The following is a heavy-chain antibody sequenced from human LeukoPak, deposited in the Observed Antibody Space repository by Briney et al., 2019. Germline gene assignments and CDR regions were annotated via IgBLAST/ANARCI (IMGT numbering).Heavy chain of an antibody. Sequence: SETLSLTCTVSGGSVSSGSYYWSWIRQPPGKGLEWIGYIYYSGSTNYNPSLKSRVTISVDTSKNQFSLKLSSVTAADTAVYYCASVWFGEKRGWFDPWGQGTLVTVSS. CDR1: GGSVSSGSYY. D-gene: IGHD3-10*01. V-gene: IGHV4-61*01. CDR3: ASVWFGEKRGWFDP. CDR2: IYYSGST. J-gene: IGHJ5*02.